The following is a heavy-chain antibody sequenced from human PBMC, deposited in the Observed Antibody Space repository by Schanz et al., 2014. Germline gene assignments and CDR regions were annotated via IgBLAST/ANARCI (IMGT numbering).Heavy chain of an antibody. J-gene: IGHJ4*02. CDR2: LWHDGSKK. Sequence: QGQLVESGGGVVQPGKSLRLSCATSGFTFSSYDVFWVRQAPGKGLEWVAILWHDGSKKYYADSVKGRFTVSRDNSKNTLYLQMNSLRPEDTAVYYCAKYRGYYRVSGSYRELEYWGQGTLVTVSS. CDR3: AKYRGYYRVSGSYRELEY. V-gene: IGHV3-33*06. CDR1: GFTFSSYD. D-gene: IGHD3-10*01.